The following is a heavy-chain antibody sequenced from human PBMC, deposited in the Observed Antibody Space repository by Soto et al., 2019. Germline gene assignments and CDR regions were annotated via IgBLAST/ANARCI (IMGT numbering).Heavy chain of an antibody. CDR1: GFTFTDYY. J-gene: IGHJ5*02. V-gene: IGHV3-11*01. CDR3: ANRPLDL. Sequence: GGSLRLSCAASGFTFTDYYMSWIRQAPGKGLEWVSYIGDTGTKKYYTDSVKGRFTISRDNAKNALYLQMSSLRVEDTAIYYCANRPLDLWGQGSLVTVSS. CDR2: IGDTGTKK.